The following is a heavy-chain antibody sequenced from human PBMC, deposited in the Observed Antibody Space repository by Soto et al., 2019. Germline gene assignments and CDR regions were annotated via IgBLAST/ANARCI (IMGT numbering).Heavy chain of an antibody. J-gene: IGHJ5*02. CDR2: IYYSGST. Sequence: SETLSLTCTVPCGSISSYYWSWIRQPPGKGLEWIGCIYYSGSTNYNPSLKSRVTISVDTSKNQFSLKLSSVTAADTAVYYCARVEDRSWFDPWGQGTLVTAPQ. CDR1: CGSISSYY. CDR3: ARVEDRSWFDP. D-gene: IGHD2-15*01. V-gene: IGHV4-59*01.